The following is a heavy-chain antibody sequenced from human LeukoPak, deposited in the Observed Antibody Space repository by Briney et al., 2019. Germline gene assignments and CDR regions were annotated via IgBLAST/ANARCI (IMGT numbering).Heavy chain of an antibody. V-gene: IGHV3-53*01. CDR1: GFTVSSNY. J-gene: IGHJ3*02. Sequence: QSGGSLRLSCAASGFTVSSNYMSWVRQAPGKGLEWVSVIYSGGSTYYADSVKGRFTISRDNSKNTLYLQMNSLRAEDTAVYYCARDPGPRTTVVTGDDAFDIWGQGTMVTVSS. D-gene: IGHD4-23*01. CDR3: ARDPGPRTTVVTGDDAFDI. CDR2: IYSGGST.